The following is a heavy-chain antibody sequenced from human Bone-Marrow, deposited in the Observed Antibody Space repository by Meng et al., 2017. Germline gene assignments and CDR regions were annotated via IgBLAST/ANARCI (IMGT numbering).Heavy chain of an antibody. CDR2: IGHSGFT. CDR1: GDSISSSDSY. Sequence: QPQLQESGPGLVKPSETLLLPCSVSGDSISSSDSYWGWIRQSPGKGLEWIGSIGHSGFTYYTPSLESRVTVSVDTSRSQFSLELTSVTAADTAVYYCVRSRAWVRTGFDPWGQGTLVTVSS. V-gene: IGHV4-39*01. CDR3: VRSRAWVRTGFDP. D-gene: IGHD1/OR15-1a*01. J-gene: IGHJ5*02.